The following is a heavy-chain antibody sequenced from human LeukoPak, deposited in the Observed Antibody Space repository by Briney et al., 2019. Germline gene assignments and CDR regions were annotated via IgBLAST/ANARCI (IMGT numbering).Heavy chain of an antibody. CDR3: ARSTRRDYYYDSSGYYYGGYYFDY. J-gene: IGHJ4*02. Sequence: GGSLRLSCAASGFTFSSYWMSWVRQAPGKGLEWVANIKQDGSEKYYVDSVKGRFTISRDNAKNSLYLQMNSLRAEDTAVYYCARSTRRDYYYDSSGYYYGGYYFDYWGQGTLVTVPS. D-gene: IGHD3-22*01. V-gene: IGHV3-7*01. CDR1: GFTFSSYW. CDR2: IKQDGSEK.